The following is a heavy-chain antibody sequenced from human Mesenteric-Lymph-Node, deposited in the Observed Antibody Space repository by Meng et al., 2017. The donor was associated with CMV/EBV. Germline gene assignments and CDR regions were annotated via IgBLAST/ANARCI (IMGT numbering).Heavy chain of an antibody. CDR2: ISSSSSYI. V-gene: IGHV3-21*01. J-gene: IGHJ4*02. CDR1: GFTFSSYS. Sequence: GESLKISCAASGFTFSSYSMNWVRQAPGKGLEWVSSISSSSSYIYYADSVKGRFTISRDNAKNSLYLQMNSLRAEDTAVYYCARDQEGYDFWSGYYPPPLDYWGQGTLVTVSS. CDR3: ARDQEGYDFWSGYYPPPLDY. D-gene: IGHD3-3*01.